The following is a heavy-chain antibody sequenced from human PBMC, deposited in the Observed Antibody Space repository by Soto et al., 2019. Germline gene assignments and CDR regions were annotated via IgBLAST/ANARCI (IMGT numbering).Heavy chain of an antibody. CDR3: ARDYPLYYYDSSGYYKSNWFDP. CDR2: TYYRSKWYN. V-gene: IGHV6-1*01. Sequence: PSQTLSVTCAISGDSISSNSAAWNWIRQSPSRGLEWLGRTYYRSKWYNDYAVSVKSRITINPDTSKNQFSLHLNSVTPEDTAVYYCARDYPLYYYDSSGYYKSNWFDPWGQGTLVTVSS. D-gene: IGHD3-22*01. J-gene: IGHJ5*02. CDR1: GDSISSNSAA.